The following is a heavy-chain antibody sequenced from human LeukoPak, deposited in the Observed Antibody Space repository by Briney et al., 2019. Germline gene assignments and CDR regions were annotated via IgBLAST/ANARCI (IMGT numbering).Heavy chain of an antibody. J-gene: IGHJ5*02. V-gene: IGHV1-46*01. D-gene: IGHD4-23*01. CDR3: ARETIYGGNSWFDP. CDR1: GYIFTNYY. CDR2: INPNGINT. Sequence: ASVKVSCKASGYIFTNYYMHWVRQAPGQGLEWMGIINPNGINTNYAQNFQGRVTMTRDMSTNTIYMELSSLRSEDTAVYYCARETIYGGNSWFDPWGQGTLVTVSS.